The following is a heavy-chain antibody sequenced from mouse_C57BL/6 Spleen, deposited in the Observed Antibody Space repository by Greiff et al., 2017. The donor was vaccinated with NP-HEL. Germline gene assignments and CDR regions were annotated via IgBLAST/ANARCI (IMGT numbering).Heavy chain of an antibody. Sequence: EVMLVESEGGLVQPGSSMKLSCTASGFTFSDYYMAWVRQVPEKGLEWVANINYDGSSTYYLDSLKSRFIISRDNAKNILYLQMSSLKSEDTATYYCARGGYYGSSYPSYWYFDVWGTGTTVTVSS. V-gene: IGHV5-16*01. D-gene: IGHD1-1*01. J-gene: IGHJ1*03. CDR3: ARGGYYGSSYPSYWYFDV. CDR1: GFTFSDYY. CDR2: INYDGSST.